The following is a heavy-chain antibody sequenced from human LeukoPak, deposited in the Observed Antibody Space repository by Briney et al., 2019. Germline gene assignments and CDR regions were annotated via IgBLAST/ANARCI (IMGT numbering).Heavy chain of an antibody. CDR2: ISSSGSTI. V-gene: IGHV3-11*04. D-gene: IGHD3-3*01. J-gene: IGHJ6*03. CDR1: GFTFSDYY. Sequence: GGSLRLSCAASGFTFSDYYMSWIRQAPGKGLEWVSYISSSGSTIYYADSAKGRFTISRDNAKNSLYLQMNSLRAEDTAVYYCARMYGSIFGVVIKTYYYYYMDVWGKGTTVTVSS. CDR3: ARMYGSIFGVVIKTYYYYYMDV.